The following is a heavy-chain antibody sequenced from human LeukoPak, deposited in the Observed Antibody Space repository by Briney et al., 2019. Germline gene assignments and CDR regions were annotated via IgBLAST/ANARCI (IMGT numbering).Heavy chain of an antibody. Sequence: ASVKVSCKASGYTFTGYYMHWVRQAPGQGLEWMGWINPNSGGTNYAQKFQGRVTMTRDTSISTAYMELSRLRSDDTAVYYCARDGSYGSGSDAFDIWGQGTMATVSS. J-gene: IGHJ3*02. V-gene: IGHV1-2*02. CDR3: ARDGSYGSGSDAFDI. CDR1: GYTFTGYY. CDR2: INPNSGGT. D-gene: IGHD3-10*01.